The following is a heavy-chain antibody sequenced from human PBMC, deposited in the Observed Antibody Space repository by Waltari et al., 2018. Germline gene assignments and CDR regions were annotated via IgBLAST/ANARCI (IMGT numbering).Heavy chain of an antibody. CDR2: ISVSDGT. Sequence: EVQLLESGGDLVQPGGSLRLSCAASGITFTNYAINWVRLAPGTGWGGVSAISVSDGTYYADSVKGRFTISRDTSKNTVYLQMNGLRAEDTAVYYCATPFYNWDDPLHSWGQGTLVTVSS. D-gene: IGHD1-20*01. V-gene: IGHV3-23*01. CDR3: ATPFYNWDDPLHS. J-gene: IGHJ4*02. CDR1: GITFTNYA.